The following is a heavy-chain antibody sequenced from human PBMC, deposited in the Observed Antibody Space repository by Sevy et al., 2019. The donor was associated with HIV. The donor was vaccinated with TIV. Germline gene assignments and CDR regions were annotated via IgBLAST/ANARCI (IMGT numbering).Heavy chain of an antibody. CDR1: GFTFSSYW. V-gene: IGHV3-74*01. CDR3: VRDQRGPSNAFDM. D-gene: IGHD3-16*01. CDR2: VNDDGTIT. J-gene: IGHJ3*02. Sequence: GSLRPSCAASGFTFSSYWMHWVRQAPGKRLVWVARVNDDGTITYNADSVKGRFTISRDNAKNTLYLQMNSLRVDDTAVYFCVRDQRGPSNAFDMWGQGTLVTVSS.